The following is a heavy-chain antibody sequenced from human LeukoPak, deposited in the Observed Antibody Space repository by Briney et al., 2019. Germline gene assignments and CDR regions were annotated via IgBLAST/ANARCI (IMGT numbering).Heavy chain of an antibody. V-gene: IGHV1-2*02. CDR1: GYSFIDYY. Sequence: ASVKVSCKTSGYSFIDYYIHWVRQAPGQGLEWMGWINSNSADTNYAQNFQGRVTMTRDTSTSTVYMELSSLRSEDTAVYYCARDRDMVRGVNRRRNYYYYMDVWGKGTTVTISS. CDR2: INSNSADT. D-gene: IGHD3-10*01. CDR3: ARDRDMVRGVNRRRNYYYYMDV. J-gene: IGHJ6*03.